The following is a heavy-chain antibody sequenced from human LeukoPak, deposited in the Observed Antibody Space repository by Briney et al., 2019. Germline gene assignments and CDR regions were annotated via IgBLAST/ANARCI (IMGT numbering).Heavy chain of an antibody. CDR2: INHSGST. Sequence: SETLSLTCAVYGGSFSGYYWSWIRQPPGKGLEWIGEINHSGSTNYNPSLKSRVTISVDTSKNQFSLKLNSVTAADTAVYYCARSRAFNSGAFDPWGQGSLVTVSS. J-gene: IGHJ5*02. CDR3: ARSRAFNSGAFDP. V-gene: IGHV4-34*01. CDR1: GGSFSGYY. D-gene: IGHD1-26*01.